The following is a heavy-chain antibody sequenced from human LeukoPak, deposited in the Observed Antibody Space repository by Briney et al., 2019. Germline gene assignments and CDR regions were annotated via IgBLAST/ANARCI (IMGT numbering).Heavy chain of an antibody. CDR1: GFTVSSNY. V-gene: IGHV3-53*01. Sequence: PGGSLRLSCAASGFTVSSNYMSWVRQAPGKGLEWVSVIYSSGSTYYADSVKGRFTISRDNSKNTLYLQMNSLRAEDTAVYYCARQAGSGRYSYGYLDYWGQGTLVTVSS. J-gene: IGHJ4*02. D-gene: IGHD5-18*01. CDR2: IYSSGST. CDR3: ARQAGSGRYSYGYLDY.